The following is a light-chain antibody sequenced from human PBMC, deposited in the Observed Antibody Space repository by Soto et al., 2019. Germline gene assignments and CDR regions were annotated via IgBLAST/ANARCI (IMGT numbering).Light chain of an antibody. CDR2: DVS. V-gene: IGLV2-11*01. CDR1: SSDVGGYNY. J-gene: IGLJ1*01. Sequence: QSALTQPRSVSGSPGQSVTLSCTGTSSDVGGYNYVSWYQQHPGKAPKLMIYDVSKRPSGVPDRFSGSKSGNTASLTISGLQAEDEADYYCCSYAGSYYVVGTGTKLTVL. CDR3: CSYAGSYYV.